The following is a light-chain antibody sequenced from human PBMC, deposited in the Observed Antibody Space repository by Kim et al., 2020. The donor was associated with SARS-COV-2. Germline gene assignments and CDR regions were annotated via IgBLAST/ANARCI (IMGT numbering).Light chain of an antibody. CDR1: QEINND. CDR3: KQCYGTPYT. J-gene: IGKJ2*01. Sequence: FESVGERVTSTGQASQEINNDLNWYQQKTGKATKLLITAASSLSGGVGSRFSGRGFGTNFTLTRRSVQCEDLITYFSKQCYGTPYTLGQGTRLE. CDR2: AAS. V-gene: IGKV1-39*01.